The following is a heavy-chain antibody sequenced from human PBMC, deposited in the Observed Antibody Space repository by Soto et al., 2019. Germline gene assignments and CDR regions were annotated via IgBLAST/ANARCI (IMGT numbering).Heavy chain of an antibody. CDR1: GGSISSSSYY. V-gene: IGHV4-39*01. CDR2: IYYSGST. D-gene: IGHD3-3*01. J-gene: IGHJ4*02. Sequence: QLQLQESGPGLVKPSETLSLTCTVSGGSISSSSYYWGWIRQPPGKGLEWIGSIYYSGSTYYNPSLKSRVTISVDTSKNQFSLKLSSVTAADTAVYYCAEGHDVFWSGYHFDYWGQGTLVTVSS. CDR3: AEGHDVFWSGYHFDY.